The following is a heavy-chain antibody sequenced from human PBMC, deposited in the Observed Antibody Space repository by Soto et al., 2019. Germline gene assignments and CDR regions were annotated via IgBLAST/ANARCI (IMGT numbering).Heavy chain of an antibody. Sequence: GGSLRLSCAASGFTFSSYSMNWVRQAPGKGLEWVSYISSSSSTIYYADSVKGRFTISRDNAKNSLYLQMNSLRAEDTAVYYCAKSIRVVRGVIRGYYYYMDVWGKGTTVTVSS. J-gene: IGHJ6*03. CDR3: AKSIRVVRGVIRGYYYYMDV. V-gene: IGHV3-48*01. CDR2: ISSSSSTI. CDR1: GFTFSSYS. D-gene: IGHD3-10*01.